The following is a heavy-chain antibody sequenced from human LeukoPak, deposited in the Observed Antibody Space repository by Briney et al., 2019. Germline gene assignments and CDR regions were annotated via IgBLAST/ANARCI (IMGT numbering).Heavy chain of an antibody. CDR1: GYTFSGYY. D-gene: IGHD3-22*01. Sequence: ASVKVSCKASGYTFSGYYIHWVRQAPGQGLEWMGWINPSSGDTIFAQEFQGWVTMTRDTSISTAYMELSRLRSDDTAVYYCARGTLTMIVDYYGMDVWGQGTTVTVSS. J-gene: IGHJ6*02. CDR3: ARGTLTMIVDYYGMDV. CDR2: INPSSGDT. V-gene: IGHV1-2*04.